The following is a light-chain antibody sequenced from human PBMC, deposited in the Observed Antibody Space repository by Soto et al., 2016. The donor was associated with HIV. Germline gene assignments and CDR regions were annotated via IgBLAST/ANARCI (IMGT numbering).Light chain of an antibody. J-gene: IGLJ2*01. CDR2: DDD. CDR3: QVWDGDRDHVV. CDR1: KIGNKL. Sequence: SYELTQPPSVSVAPGETATITCGGYKIGNKLVHWYRQRPGQAPVLAIYDDDDRPSGIPERFSGSNSGNTATLTINTVEAGDEADYYCQVWDGDRDHVVFGEGPRLNVL. V-gene: IGLV3-21*04.